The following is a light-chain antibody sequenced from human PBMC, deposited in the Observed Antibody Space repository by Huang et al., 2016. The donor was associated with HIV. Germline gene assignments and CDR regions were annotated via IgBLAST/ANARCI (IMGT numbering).Light chain of an antibody. CDR1: QNINTP. CDR2: DAY. CDR3: QQRVNGLT. J-gene: IGKJ4*01. V-gene: IGKV3-11*01. Sequence: EIVLTQSPATLSFFPGQRVSLSCRASQNINTPLVWSQQIPGQPPRLLIYDAYSRVPGVAARVSGSGSGTDVPLTISSLESEDFATYYCQQRVNGLTFGGGTKV.